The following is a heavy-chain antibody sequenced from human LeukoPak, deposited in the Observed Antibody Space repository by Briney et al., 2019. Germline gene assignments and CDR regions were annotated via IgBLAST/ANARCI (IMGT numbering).Heavy chain of an antibody. Sequence: PGGSLRLSCAATGFTLSDYYMSWIRQAPGKGLEWVSYISSSGSTIYYADSVKGRFTISRDNAKNSLYLQMNSLRAEDTALYYCAKGSSSSNVRDYYYYMDVWGKGTTVTVSS. V-gene: IGHV3-11*01. D-gene: IGHD6-13*01. J-gene: IGHJ6*03. CDR3: AKGSSSSNVRDYYYYMDV. CDR1: GFTLSDYY. CDR2: ISSSGSTI.